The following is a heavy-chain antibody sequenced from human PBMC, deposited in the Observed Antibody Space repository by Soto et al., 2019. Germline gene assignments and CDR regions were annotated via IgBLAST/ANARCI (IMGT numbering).Heavy chain of an antibody. CDR1: GGIFTRFA. CDR2: IIPLFGTT. J-gene: IGHJ6*02. CDR3: ARDGSRIRSTCYYYYGMDV. Sequence: QVQPVQSGAEVKKPGSSVKVSCTASGGIFTRFAISWLRQAPGQGLEWMVGIIPLFGTTNYAQKFQGRVTITADEATRKAYMYLRSLSSEDTAVYYCARDGSRIRSTCYYYYGMDVWGQGTTVTVSS. D-gene: IGHD3-10*01. V-gene: IGHV1-69*01.